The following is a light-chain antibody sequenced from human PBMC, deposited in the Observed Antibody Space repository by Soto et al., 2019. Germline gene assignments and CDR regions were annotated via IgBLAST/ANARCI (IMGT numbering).Light chain of an antibody. V-gene: IGLV7-46*01. Sequence: QAVVTQEPSLTVSPGGTVTLTCGSSTGAVATGHYPYWFQQMPGQAPRTLIYDTNNRHSWTPARFSGSLLGGKPALTLSGAQPEDEADYDCSLSYSGIRVFGGGTKLTVL. CDR3: SLSYSGIRV. CDR1: TGAVATGHY. CDR2: DTN. J-gene: IGLJ3*02.